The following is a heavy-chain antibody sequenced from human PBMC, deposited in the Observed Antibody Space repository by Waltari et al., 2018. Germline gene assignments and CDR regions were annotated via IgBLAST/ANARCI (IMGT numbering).Heavy chain of an antibody. J-gene: IGHJ4*02. CDR2: SRSDGGTT. D-gene: IGHD3-22*01. V-gene: IGHV3-74*01. CDR3: ARDYNYKVDY. CDR1: GFTFSTYI. Sequence: EVQLVESGGGSVQPGGSLRLSCVASGFTFSTYIMHWVRQSPGEGMVWFSRSRSDGGTTRYADSVKGRFTISRDNAKNTLYLEMNSLRVEDTAMYYCARDYNYKVDYWGQGVLVTVSS.